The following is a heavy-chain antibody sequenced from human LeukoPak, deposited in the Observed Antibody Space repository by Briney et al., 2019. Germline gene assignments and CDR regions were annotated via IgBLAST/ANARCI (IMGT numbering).Heavy chain of an antibody. V-gene: IGHV1-18*01. CDR1: GYTFTSYG. J-gene: IGHJ4*02. Sequence: PWASVRVSCKASGYTFTSYGISWVRQAPGQEPEWMGWISAYNGNTNYAQKLQGRVTMTTDTSTSTAYMELRSLRSDDTAVYYCAREHYYDSSGYPYWGQGTLVTVSS. CDR2: ISAYNGNT. D-gene: IGHD3-22*01. CDR3: AREHYYDSSGYPY.